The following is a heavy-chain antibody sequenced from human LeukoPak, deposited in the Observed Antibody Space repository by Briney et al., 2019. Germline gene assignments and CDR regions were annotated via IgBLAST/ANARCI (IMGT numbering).Heavy chain of an antibody. D-gene: IGHD5-18*01. CDR1: GYTFIAYY. J-gene: IGHJ6*03. CDR3: ARDGLRGYTYGRNYSYFYYLDV. Sequence: GASVKVSCNTSGYTFIAYYMHWVRQAPGQGLEWMGWMNPYSGGTNYAQKFQGRVTMTRDTSINTAYMEVSRLRSDDTAVYYCARDGLRGYTYGRNYSYFYYLDVWGKGTTVTISS. V-gene: IGHV1-2*02. CDR2: MNPYSGGT.